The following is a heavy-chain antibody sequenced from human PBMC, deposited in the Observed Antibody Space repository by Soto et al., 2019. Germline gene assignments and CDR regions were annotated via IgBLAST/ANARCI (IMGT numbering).Heavy chain of an antibody. CDR2: TYYRSKWYN. CDR1: GDSVSSNSAA. Sequence: SQTLSLTCAISGDSVSSNSAAWNWIRQSPSRGLEWLGRTYYRSKWYNDYAVSVKSRITINPDTSKNQFSLQLNSVTPEDTAVYYCARGHDIVAHTHFDYWGQGTLVTVSS. V-gene: IGHV6-1*01. CDR3: ARGHDIVAHTHFDY. J-gene: IGHJ4*02. D-gene: IGHD2-15*01.